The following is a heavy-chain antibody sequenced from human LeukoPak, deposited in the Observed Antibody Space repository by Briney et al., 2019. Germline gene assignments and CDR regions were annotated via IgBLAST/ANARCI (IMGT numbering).Heavy chain of an antibody. CDR2: IIPIFGTA. CDR3: ASPRYSSGWYFDY. CDR1: GGTFSSYA. Sequence: SVKVSCKASGGTFSSYAISWVRQAPGQGLEWMGRIIPIFGTANYAQKFQGRVTITADKSTSTAYMELSSLRSEDTAVYYCASPRYSSGWYFDYWGQGTLVAVSS. D-gene: IGHD6-19*01. J-gene: IGHJ4*02. V-gene: IGHV1-69*06.